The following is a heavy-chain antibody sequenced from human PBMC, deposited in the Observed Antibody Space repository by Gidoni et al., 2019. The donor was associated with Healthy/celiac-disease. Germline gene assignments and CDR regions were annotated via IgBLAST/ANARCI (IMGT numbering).Heavy chain of an antibody. CDR3: ARVFVVVPAPGGYGMDV. J-gene: IGHJ6*02. D-gene: IGHD2-2*01. Sequence: QVQLVESGGGVVQPGRSLRLSCAASGFTFSSYGMHWVRQAPGKGLEWVAVIWYDGSNKYYADSVKGRFTISRDNSKNTLYLQMNSLRAEDTAVYYCARVFVVVPAPGGYGMDVWGQGTTVTVSS. CDR2: IWYDGSNK. V-gene: IGHV3-33*01. CDR1: GFTFSSYG.